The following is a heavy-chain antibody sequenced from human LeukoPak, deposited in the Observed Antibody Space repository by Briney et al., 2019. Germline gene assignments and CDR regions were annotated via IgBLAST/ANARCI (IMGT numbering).Heavy chain of an antibody. CDR2: ISSDESIT. D-gene: IGHD6-19*01. V-gene: IGHV3-74*01. CDR3: ARVSLSSGCLSN. CDR1: GFTFSNYW. Sequence: GGSLRLSCAASGFTFSNYWMHWVRQAPGKGLVWVSRISSDESITSYTDFVKGRFTISRDNAKNTLFLQMNGLRAEDTAVYYCARVSLSSGCLSNWGQGTLVTVSS. J-gene: IGHJ4*02.